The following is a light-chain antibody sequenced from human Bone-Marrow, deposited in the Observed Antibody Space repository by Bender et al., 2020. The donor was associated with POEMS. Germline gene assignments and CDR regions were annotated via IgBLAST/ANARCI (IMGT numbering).Light chain of an antibody. CDR2: EGS. CDR1: SSDVGTYNL. Sequence: QSALTQPASVSGSPGQSITISCTGTSSDVGTYNLVSWYQLHPGKAPKLVIYEGSKRPSGVSNRFSGSKSGNTASLTISGLQAEDEAEYFCCSYAGSDTFVFGSGTRVTVL. J-gene: IGLJ1*01. CDR3: CSYAGSDTFV. V-gene: IGLV2-23*01.